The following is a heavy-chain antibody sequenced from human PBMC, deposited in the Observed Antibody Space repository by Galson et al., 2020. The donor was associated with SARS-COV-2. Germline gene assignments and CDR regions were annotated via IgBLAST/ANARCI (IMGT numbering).Heavy chain of an antibody. CDR1: GFTFSSYA. D-gene: IGHD4-17*01. CDR2: ISYDGSNK. J-gene: IGHJ5*02. V-gene: IGHV3-30*04. Sequence: GESLKISCASSGFTFSSYAMHWVRQAPGKGLEWVAVISYDGSNKYYADSVKGRFTISRDNSKNTLSLQMNSLRAEDTAVYYCAKALTGDMNWFDAWGQGTLVTVSS. CDR3: AKALTGDMNWFDA.